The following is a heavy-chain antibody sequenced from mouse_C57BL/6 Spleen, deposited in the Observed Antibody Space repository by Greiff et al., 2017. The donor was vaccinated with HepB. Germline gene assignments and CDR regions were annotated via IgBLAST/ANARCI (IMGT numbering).Heavy chain of an antibody. J-gene: IGHJ2*01. CDR2: IDPSDSYT. CDR1: GYTFTSYW. CDR3: VTTREYFDY. D-gene: IGHD1-1*01. V-gene: IGHV1-69*01. Sequence: QVQLQQPGAELVMPGASVKLSCKASGYTFTSYWMHWVKQRPGQGLEWIGEIDPSDSYTNYNQKFKGKSTLTVDKSSSTAYMQLSSLTSEDSAVYYCVTTREYFDYWGQGTTLTVSS.